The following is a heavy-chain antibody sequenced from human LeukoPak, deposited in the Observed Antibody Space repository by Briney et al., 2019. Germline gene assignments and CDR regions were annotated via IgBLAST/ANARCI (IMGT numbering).Heavy chain of an antibody. D-gene: IGHD4-11*01. CDR3: ARLYSNVNWFDP. CDR2: MNPNSGNT. J-gene: IGHJ5*02. V-gene: IGHV1-8*01. CDR1: GYTFTSND. Sequence: ASVKVSCKASGYTFTSNDINWVRQATGQGLEWMGWMNPNSGNTGYAQKFQGRVTMTRNTSISTAYMELSSLRSEDTAVYYCARLYSNVNWFDPWGQGTLVTVSS.